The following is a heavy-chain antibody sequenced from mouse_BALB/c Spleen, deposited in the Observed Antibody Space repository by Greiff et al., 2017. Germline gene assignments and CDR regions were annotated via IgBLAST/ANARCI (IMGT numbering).Heavy chain of an antibody. Sequence: QGTLKVSGPGILQPSQTLSLTCSFSGFSLSTSGMGVSWIRQPSGKGLEWLAHIYWDDDKRYNPSLKSRLTISKDTSSNQVFLKITSVDTADTATYYCARIYYYGSSSYYFDYWGQGTTLTVSS. CDR2: IYWDDDK. J-gene: IGHJ2*01. V-gene: IGHV8-12*01. D-gene: IGHD1-1*01. CDR3: ARIYYYGSSSYYFDY. CDR1: GFSLSTSGMG.